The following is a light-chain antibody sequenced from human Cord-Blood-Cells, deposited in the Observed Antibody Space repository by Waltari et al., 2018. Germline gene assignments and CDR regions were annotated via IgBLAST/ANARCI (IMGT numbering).Light chain of an antibody. CDR1: QSVSSY. Sequence: EIVLTQSPATLSLSPGERATLACRASQSVSSYLAWYQQKPGQAPRLLIYAASTLQSGVPSRFSGSGSGTDFTLTISCLQSEDFATYYCQQYYSFPLTFGGGTKVEIK. J-gene: IGKJ4*01. V-gene: IGKV3-15*01. CDR3: QQYYSFPLT. CDR2: AAS.